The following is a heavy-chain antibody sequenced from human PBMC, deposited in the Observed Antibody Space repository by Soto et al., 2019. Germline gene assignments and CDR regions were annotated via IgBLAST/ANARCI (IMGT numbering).Heavy chain of an antibody. CDR2: IYYSGST. D-gene: IGHD6-13*01. J-gene: IGHJ6*03. CDR3: ARLRLEQQLLGDYMDV. V-gene: IGHV4-39*01. Sequence: KASETLSLTCTVSGGSISSYYWGWIRQPPGKGLEWIGSIYYSGSTYYNPSLKSRVTISVDTSKNQFSLKLSSVTAADTAVYYCARLRLEQQLLGDYMDVWGKGTTVTVSS. CDR1: GGSISSYY.